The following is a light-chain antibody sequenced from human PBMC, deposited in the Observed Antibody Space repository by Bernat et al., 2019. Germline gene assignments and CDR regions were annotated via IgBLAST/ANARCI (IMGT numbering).Light chain of an antibody. Sequence: SSELTQPPSVSVSPGQIASITCSGERLGSKFTCWYQQKPGQSPVVVIYRDNKRPSGISERYSCSRSGNTATLTITGTQPMDEADYYCQAWDSSAGLLGGGTKLTGL. CDR3: QAWDSSAGL. CDR1: RLGSKF. J-gene: IGLJ2*01. V-gene: IGLV3-1*01. CDR2: RDN.